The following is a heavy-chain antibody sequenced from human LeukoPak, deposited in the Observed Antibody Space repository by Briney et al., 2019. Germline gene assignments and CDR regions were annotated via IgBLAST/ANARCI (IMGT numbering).Heavy chain of an antibody. CDR2: IYYSGTI. V-gene: IGHV4-59*01. CDR1: GDSITSYY. Sequence: PSETLSLTCTVSGDSITSYYWAWIRQPPGKGLEWIGYIYYSGTISYNPSLKSRVTISVDTSKNQFSLRLSSVTAADTAVYYCARVGEEGTIDYWGQGTLVTVSS. J-gene: IGHJ4*02. CDR3: ARVGEEGTIDY. D-gene: IGHD1-1*01.